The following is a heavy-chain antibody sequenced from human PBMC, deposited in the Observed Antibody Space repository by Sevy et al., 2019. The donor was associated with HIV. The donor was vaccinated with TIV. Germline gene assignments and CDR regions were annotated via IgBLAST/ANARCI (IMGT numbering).Heavy chain of an antibody. J-gene: IGHJ3*02. CDR1: GYTFTSYD. CDR2: MNPNSGNT. D-gene: IGHD6-25*01. CDR3: AGGGGSGWDGPSLDAFDI. Sequence: ASVKVSCKASGYTFTSYDINWVRQATGQGLEWMGWMNPNSGNTGYAQKFQGRVTMTRNTSISTAYMELSSLRSEDTAVYYCAGGGGSGWDGPSLDAFDIWGQGTMVTVSS. V-gene: IGHV1-8*01.